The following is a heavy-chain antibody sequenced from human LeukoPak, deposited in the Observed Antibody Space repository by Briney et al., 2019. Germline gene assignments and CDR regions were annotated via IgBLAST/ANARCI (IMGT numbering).Heavy chain of an antibody. CDR1: GYPFGTYY. V-gene: IGHV1-2*02. CDR2: INPKNGAT. Sequence: ASVKVSCKASGYPFGTYYIHWVRQAPGQGLEWVGCINPKNGATNYTQRFQGRITLTTVTSVTTAYMDLSRLTSGDTAVYFCARAGYDYGDSFDFWGQGTLLTVSS. D-gene: IGHD4-17*01. CDR3: ARAGYDYGDSFDF. J-gene: IGHJ4*02.